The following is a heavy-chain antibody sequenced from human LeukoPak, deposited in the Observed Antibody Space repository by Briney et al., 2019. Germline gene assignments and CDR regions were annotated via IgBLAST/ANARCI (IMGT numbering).Heavy chain of an antibody. Sequence: GGSLRLSCAASGFTFSNYWMTWVRQAPGKGLEWVAHVKPDGSEKSYVDSVKGRFTISRDNAQNSLYLQMNSLRAEDTAVCYCARDRGYYVFDYWGQGTLVTVSS. CDR1: GFTFSNYW. J-gene: IGHJ4*02. CDR2: VKPDGSEK. CDR3: ARDRGYYVFDY. D-gene: IGHD3-22*01. V-gene: IGHV3-7*01.